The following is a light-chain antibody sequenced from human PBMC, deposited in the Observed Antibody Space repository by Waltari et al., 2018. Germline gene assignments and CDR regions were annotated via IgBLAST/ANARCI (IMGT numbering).Light chain of an antibody. CDR3: QTGGHGTWV. V-gene: IGLV4-69*02. CDR1: SGHSSNI. CDR2: VNRDGSH. J-gene: IGLJ3*02. Sequence: QLVLTQSPSASASPGASVKLTCTLSSGHSSNIVAWHQQQPEKGPRFLVKVNRDGSHSKGDEIPDRFSGSSSGAERYLTISAVQSEDEAVYYCQTGGHGTWVFGGGTKLTVL.